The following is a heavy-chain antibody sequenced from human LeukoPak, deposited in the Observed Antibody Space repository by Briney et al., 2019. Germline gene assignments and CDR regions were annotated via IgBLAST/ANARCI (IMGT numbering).Heavy chain of an antibody. Sequence: ASVKVSCKASGGTFSSYAISWVRQAPGQGLEWMGIINPSGGSTSYAQKFQGRVTMTRDTSTRTVYMELSSLRSEDTAVYYCAREEASAGEGYYYYGMDVWGQGTTVTVSS. CDR1: GGTFSSYA. V-gene: IGHV1-46*01. CDR3: AREEASAGEGYYYYGMDV. D-gene: IGHD6-13*01. CDR2: INPSGGST. J-gene: IGHJ6*02.